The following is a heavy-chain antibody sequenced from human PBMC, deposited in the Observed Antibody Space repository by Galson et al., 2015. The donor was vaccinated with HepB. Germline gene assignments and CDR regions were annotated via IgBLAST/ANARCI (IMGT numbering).Heavy chain of an antibody. CDR1: GYTFSNYG. CDR3: ARDVYCSSTSCYFRSWGIDY. CDR2: IKTNTGNP. D-gene: IGHD2-2*01. J-gene: IGHJ4*02. Sequence: SCKASGYTFSNYGMNWVRQAPGQGLQWMGWIKTNTGNPTYAQGFTGRFVFSLDTSVSTAYLQISSLKAEDTAVYYCARDVYCSSTSCYFRSWGIDYWGQGSLVTVSS. V-gene: IGHV7-4-1*02.